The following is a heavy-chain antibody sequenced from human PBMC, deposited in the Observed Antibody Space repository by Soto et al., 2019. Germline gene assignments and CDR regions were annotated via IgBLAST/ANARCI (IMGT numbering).Heavy chain of an antibody. J-gene: IGHJ6*02. D-gene: IGHD4-17*01. CDR2: ISAYNGDT. Sequence: EASVKVSCKASGYSFTTHGISWVRRAPGHGLEWMGWISAYNGDTHYVQRFQGRLTMTTDTSTSTAYMELRSLTSDDTAVYYCARDPPFSGILRGTPLMDVWGQGTTVTVSS. CDR3: ARDPPFSGILRGTPLMDV. CDR1: GYSFTTHG. V-gene: IGHV1-18*04.